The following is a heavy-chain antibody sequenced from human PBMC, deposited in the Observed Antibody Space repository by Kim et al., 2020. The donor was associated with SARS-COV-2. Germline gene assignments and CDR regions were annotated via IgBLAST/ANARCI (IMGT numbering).Heavy chain of an antibody. J-gene: IGHJ6*02. D-gene: IGHD2-2*01. Sequence: GGSLRLSCAASGFTFSSYSMNWVRQAPGKGLEWVSSISSSSSYIYYADSVKGRFTISRDNAKNSLYLQMNSLRAEDTAVYYCASLWGVVVPAATDNYYYYGMDVWGQGTTVTVSS. CDR3: ASLWGVVVPAATDNYYYYGMDV. V-gene: IGHV3-21*01. CDR2: ISSSSSYI. CDR1: GFTFSSYS.